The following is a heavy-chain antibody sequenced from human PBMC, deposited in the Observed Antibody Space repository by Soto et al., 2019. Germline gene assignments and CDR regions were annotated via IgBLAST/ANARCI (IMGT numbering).Heavy chain of an antibody. Sequence: GGSLRLSCAASGFTFDDYAMHWVRQVPGKGLEWVSGINWNSGSIGCADSLKGRFAISRDNAKNSLHLQMNSLRAEDTAFYYCVKDESINWYSGHFRHWGQGTLVTVSS. CDR3: VKDESINWYSGHFRH. CDR1: GFTFDDYA. CDR2: INWNSGSI. V-gene: IGHV3-9*01. D-gene: IGHD6-13*01. J-gene: IGHJ1*01.